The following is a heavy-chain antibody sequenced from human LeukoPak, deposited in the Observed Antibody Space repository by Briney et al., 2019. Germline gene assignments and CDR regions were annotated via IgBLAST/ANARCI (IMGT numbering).Heavy chain of an antibody. J-gene: IGHJ4*02. Sequence: GGSLRLSCAASGFTFSSYSMNWVRQAPGKGLEWVSYISSSGSTIYYADSVKGRFTISRDNAKNSLYLQMNSLRAEDTAVYYCARDPNYYGSGSSTFFDYWGQGTLVTVSS. CDR3: ARDPNYYGSGSSTFFDY. D-gene: IGHD3-10*01. V-gene: IGHV3-48*04. CDR1: GFTFSSYS. CDR2: ISSSGSTI.